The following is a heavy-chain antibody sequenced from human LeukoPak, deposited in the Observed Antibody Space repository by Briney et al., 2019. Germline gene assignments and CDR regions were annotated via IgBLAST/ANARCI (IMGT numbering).Heavy chain of an antibody. CDR1: GGTFSSYT. D-gene: IGHD6-13*01. J-gene: IGHJ6*02. CDR3: AREVLGTEQQLVSYYYGMDV. Sequence: ASVRVSCKASGGTFSSYTISWVRQAPGQGLEWMGRIIPIRGIANYAQKFQGRVTITADKSTSTAYMELSSLRSEATAVYYSAREVLGTEQQLVSYYYGMDVWGQGTTVTVSS. V-gene: IGHV1-69*10. CDR2: IIPIRGIA.